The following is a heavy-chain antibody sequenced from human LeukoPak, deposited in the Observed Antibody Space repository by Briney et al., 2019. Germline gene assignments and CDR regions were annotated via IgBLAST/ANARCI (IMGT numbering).Heavy chain of an antibody. J-gene: IGHJ6*03. D-gene: IGHD6-13*01. CDR1: GFSISSGYY. V-gene: IGHV4-38-2*02. CDR2: IYHSGST. Sequence: SETLSLTCTVSGFSISSGYYWGWIRQPPGKGLEWIGSIYHSGSTYYNPSLKSRVTISVDTSKNQFSLKLSSVTAADTAVYYCARGSSGTNYYYYMDVWGKGTTVTVSS. CDR3: ARGSSGTNYYYYMDV.